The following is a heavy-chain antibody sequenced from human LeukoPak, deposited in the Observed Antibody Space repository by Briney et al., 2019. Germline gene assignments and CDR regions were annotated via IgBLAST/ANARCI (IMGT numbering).Heavy chain of an antibody. V-gene: IGHV1-2*02. Sequence: ASVKVSCKASGYTFTGYYMHWVRQAPGQGLEWMGWINPNSGGTNYAQKFQGRVTMTRDTSISTAYMELSRLRSDDTAVYYCARGYGAMYYDILTGATPYYYYYMDVWGKGTTVTISS. CDR2: INPNSGGT. D-gene: IGHD3-9*01. CDR1: GYTFTGYY. J-gene: IGHJ6*03. CDR3: ARGYGAMYYDILTGATPYYYYYMDV.